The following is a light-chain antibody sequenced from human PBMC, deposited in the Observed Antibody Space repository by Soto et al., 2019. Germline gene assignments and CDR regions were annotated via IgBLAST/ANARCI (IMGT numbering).Light chain of an antibody. CDR1: SSKIGGGYD. CDR3: QSYDSSLSGYV. CDR2: GNS. V-gene: IGLV1-40*01. J-gene: IGLJ1*01. Sequence: QSVLTQPPPVSGAPGQRVTISCTGSSSKIGGGYDVHWYQQLPGTAPKLLIYGNSNRPSGVPDRFSGSKSGTSASLAITGLQAEDEADYYCQSYDSSLSGYVFGTGTKVTVL.